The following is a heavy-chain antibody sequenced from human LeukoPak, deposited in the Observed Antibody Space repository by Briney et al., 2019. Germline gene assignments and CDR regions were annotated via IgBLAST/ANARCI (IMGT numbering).Heavy chain of an antibody. CDR2: ISGYNGDT. J-gene: IGHJ5*02. Sequence: ASVKVSCKASGYTFTTYGISWVRQAPGQGLEWMGWISGYNGDTNYAQNFQGRVTMTTDTSTSTAYMELRSLRSDDTAVYYCARNRVTITTMRYCDPWGQGTRVTVSS. CDR3: ARNRVTITTMRYCDP. V-gene: IGHV1-18*01. CDR1: GYTFTTYG. D-gene: IGHD4-11*01.